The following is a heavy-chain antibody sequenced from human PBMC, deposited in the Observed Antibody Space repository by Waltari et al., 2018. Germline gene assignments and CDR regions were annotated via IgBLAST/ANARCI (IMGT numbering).Heavy chain of an antibody. CDR1: GFTFRSYN. J-gene: IGHJ4*02. Sequence: EVQLVESGGGVVKPGGSLRLPCAACGFTFRSYNLNWVRQAPGKGLEWVSIISYSSSYIYYADSVKGRFTVSRDNAKSSLYLQMNSLRAEDTAVYYCARDHEYGGKADYWGQGTLVTISS. D-gene: IGHD4-17*01. CDR2: ISYSSSYI. CDR3: ARDHEYGGKADY. V-gene: IGHV3-21*01.